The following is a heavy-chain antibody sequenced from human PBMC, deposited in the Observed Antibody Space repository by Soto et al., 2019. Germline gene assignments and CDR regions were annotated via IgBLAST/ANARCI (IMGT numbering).Heavy chain of an antibody. Sequence: VQLLESGGGLVQAGGSLRLSCAASGFAFSSYAMTWVRQAPGKGLEWVSALSGSGATTYYADSVKGRFTISRDNSKNTLSLEMNSLRAEDTAVYYCAKPPESSSTFYYYGLDVWGQGTTVTVSS. CDR3: AKPPESSSTFYYYGLDV. CDR2: LSGSGATT. CDR1: GFAFSSYA. V-gene: IGHV3-23*01. D-gene: IGHD2-2*01. J-gene: IGHJ6*02.